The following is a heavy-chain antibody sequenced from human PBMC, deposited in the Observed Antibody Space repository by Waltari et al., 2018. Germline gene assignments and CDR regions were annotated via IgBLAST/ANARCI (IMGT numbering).Heavy chain of an antibody. D-gene: IGHD3-22*01. Sequence: QLQLQESGPGLVKPSETLSLTCPVSGGSISSSHYYWGWIRQPPGQGLAWIGSIYYSGSTDENPSLKSRVTISVDTAKNQFYLKLNAVTAADTAGHYCARSGYYDSSGYYWWFDPWGQGTLVTVSS. CDR2: IYYSGST. CDR1: GGSISSSHYY. V-gene: IGHV4-39*01. CDR3: ARSGYYDSSGYYWWFDP. J-gene: IGHJ5*02.